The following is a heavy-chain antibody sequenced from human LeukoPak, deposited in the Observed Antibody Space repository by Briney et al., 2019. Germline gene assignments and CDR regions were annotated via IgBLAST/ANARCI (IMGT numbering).Heavy chain of an antibody. Sequence: SETLSLTCAVYGGSFSGYYWSWIRQPPGKGLEWIGEINHSGSTNYNSSLKSRVTISVDTSKNQFSLKVSSVTAADTAVYYCAREKMKRYSYGYAHWGQGTLVTVSS. CDR1: GGSFSGYY. J-gene: IGHJ4*02. CDR2: INHSGST. CDR3: AREKMKRYSYGYAH. D-gene: IGHD5-18*01. V-gene: IGHV4-34*01.